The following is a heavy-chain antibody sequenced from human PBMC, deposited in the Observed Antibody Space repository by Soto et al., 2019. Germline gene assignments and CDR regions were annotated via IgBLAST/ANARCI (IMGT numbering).Heavy chain of an antibody. Sequence: SETLSLTCTVSGGSISSSSYYWGWIRQPPGKGLEWIGYIYYSGSTNYNPSLKSRVTISVDTSKNQFSLKLSSVTAADTAVYYCARGSVRGVIWFEPWGQGTLVTVSS. CDR3: ARGSVRGVIWFEP. V-gene: IGHV4-61*05. CDR2: IYYSGST. J-gene: IGHJ5*02. CDR1: GGSISSSSYY. D-gene: IGHD3-10*01.